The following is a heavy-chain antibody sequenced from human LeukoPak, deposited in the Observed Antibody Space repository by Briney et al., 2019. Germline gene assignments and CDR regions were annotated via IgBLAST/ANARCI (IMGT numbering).Heavy chain of an antibody. CDR3: ARTTTVNYFDY. D-gene: IGHD4-17*01. J-gene: IGHJ4*02. V-gene: IGHV4-31*03. CDR1: GGSIGSGGYY. Sequence: SETLSLTCTVSGGSIGSGGYYWSWIRQHPGKGLEWIGYIYYSGSTYYNPSLKSRVTISVDTSKNQFSLKLSSVTAADTAVYYCARTTTVNYFDYWGQGTLVTVSS. CDR2: IYYSGST.